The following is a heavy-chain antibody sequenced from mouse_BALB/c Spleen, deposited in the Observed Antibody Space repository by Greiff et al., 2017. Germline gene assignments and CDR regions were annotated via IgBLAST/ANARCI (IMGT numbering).Heavy chain of an antibody. Sequence: QVQLKESAAELARPGASVKMSCKASGYTFTSYTMHWVKQRPGQGLEWIGYINPSSGYTEYNQKFKDKTTLTADKSSSTAYMQLSSLTSEDSAVYYCARARDYRYDVAYWGQGTLVTVSA. CDR1: GYTFTSYT. D-gene: IGHD2-14*01. CDR2: INPSSGYT. J-gene: IGHJ3*01. CDR3: ARARDYRYDVAY. V-gene: IGHV1-4*02.